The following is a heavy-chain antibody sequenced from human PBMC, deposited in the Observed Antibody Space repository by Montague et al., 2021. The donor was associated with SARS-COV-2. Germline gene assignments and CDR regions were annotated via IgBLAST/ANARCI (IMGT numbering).Heavy chain of an antibody. Sequence: VKPTQTLTLTCTFSGFSLSTSGMCASWIRQPPGKALEWLTLIDWDDDKYYSTSLKTRLTISKDTSKNQVVLTMTNMDPVDTATYYCARSYGTTVVTRAFDYWGQGTLVTVSS. CDR1: GFSLSTSGMC. CDR2: IDWDDDK. D-gene: IGHD4-23*01. CDR3: ARSYGTTVVTRAFDY. J-gene: IGHJ4*02. V-gene: IGHV2-70*01.